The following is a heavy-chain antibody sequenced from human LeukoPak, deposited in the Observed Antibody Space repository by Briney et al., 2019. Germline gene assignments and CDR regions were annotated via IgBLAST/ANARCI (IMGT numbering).Heavy chain of an antibody. V-gene: IGHV1-2*02. J-gene: IGHJ6*03. CDR3: ARSVVGATYYYYYYMDV. D-gene: IGHD1-26*01. Sequence: GASVKVSCKASGYTFTGYYMHWVRQAPGQGLEWMGWINPNSGGTNYGQKFQGRVTMTRDTSISTAYMELSRLRSDDTAVYYCARSVVGATYYYYYYMDVWGKGTTVTVSS. CDR1: GYTFTGYY. CDR2: INPNSGGT.